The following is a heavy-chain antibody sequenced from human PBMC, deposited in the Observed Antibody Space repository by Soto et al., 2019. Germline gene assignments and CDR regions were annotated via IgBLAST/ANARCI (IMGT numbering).Heavy chain of an antibody. J-gene: IGHJ4*02. D-gene: IGHD5-12*01. V-gene: IGHV4-31*03. CDR1: GGGSISSSSYF. CDR3: ARHRDGYNLFDY. Sequence: SETLSLTCTVSGGGSISSSSYFWGWIRQHPGKGLEWIGYIYYSGSTYYNPSLKSRVTISVDTSKNQFSLKLTSVTAADTAVYYCARHRDGYNLFDYWGQGTLVTVSS. CDR2: IYYSGST.